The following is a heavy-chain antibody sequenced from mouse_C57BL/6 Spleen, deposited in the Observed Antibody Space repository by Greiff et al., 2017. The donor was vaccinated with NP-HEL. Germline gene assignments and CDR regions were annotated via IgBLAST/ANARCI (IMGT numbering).Heavy chain of an antibody. D-gene: IGHD1-1*01. CDR3: ARGHYYGSSYVGYFDV. V-gene: IGHV1-72*01. J-gene: IGHJ1*03. Sequence: QVQLQQPGAELVKPGASVKLSCKASGYTFTSYWMHWVKQRPGRGLEWIGRIDPNSGGTKYNEKFKSKATLTVDKPSSTAYMQRSSLTSEDSAVYYSARGHYYGSSYVGYFDVWGTGTTVTVSS. CDR2: IDPNSGGT. CDR1: GYTFTSYW.